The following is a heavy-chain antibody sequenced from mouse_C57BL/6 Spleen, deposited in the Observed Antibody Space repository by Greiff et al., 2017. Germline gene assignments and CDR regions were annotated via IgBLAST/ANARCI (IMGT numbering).Heavy chain of an antibody. D-gene: IGHD1-1*01. Sequence: EVQLQQSGPELVKPGASVKMSCKASGYTFTDYNMHWVKQSHGKSLEWIGYINPNNGGTSYNQKFKGKATLTVNKSSSTAYMELRSLTSEDSAVYYCARDWITTLRPFAYWGQGTLVTVSA. CDR2: INPNNGGT. J-gene: IGHJ3*01. CDR3: ARDWITTLRPFAY. CDR1: GYTFTDYN. V-gene: IGHV1-22*01.